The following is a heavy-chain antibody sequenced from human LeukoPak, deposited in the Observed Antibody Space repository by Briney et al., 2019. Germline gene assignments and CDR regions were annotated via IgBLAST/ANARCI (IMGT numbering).Heavy chain of an antibody. V-gene: IGHV3-74*01. J-gene: IGHJ4*02. CDR1: GFTFSSQG. CDR3: ARGSLWNDY. CDR2: INGDGSTT. Sequence: GGSLRLSCAASGFTFSSQGMHWVRQAPGKAPVWVSRINGDGSTTSYADSVKGRFTISRDNAKNTLYMQMNSLRAEDTAVYHCARGSLWNDYWGQGTLVTVSS. D-gene: IGHD1-1*01.